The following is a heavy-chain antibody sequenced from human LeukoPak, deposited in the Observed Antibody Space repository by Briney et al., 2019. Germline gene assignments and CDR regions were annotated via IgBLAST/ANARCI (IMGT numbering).Heavy chain of an antibody. D-gene: IGHD6-19*01. CDR1: GSTFSGYY. CDR3: ATTLGGWEPLDF. Sequence: GASVKVSCRASGSTFSGYYTHWVRQAPGQGLEWMGWINPNSGGTYYTQNFQGRVTMTRDTSIITAYMELSRLKYDDTAVYYCATTLGGWEPLDFWGQGTLVTVSS. CDR2: INPNSGGT. V-gene: IGHV1-2*02. J-gene: IGHJ4*02.